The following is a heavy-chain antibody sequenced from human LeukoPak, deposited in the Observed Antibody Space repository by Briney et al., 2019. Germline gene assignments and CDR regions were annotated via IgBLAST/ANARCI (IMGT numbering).Heavy chain of an antibody. CDR1: GFTFGNYA. D-gene: IGHD3-3*01. CDR2: LSSSGGNP. J-gene: IGHJ5*02. V-gene: IGHV3-23*01. Sequence: PGVSLRLFCAASGFTFGNYAMNWVRQAPGKGLEGVSSLSSSGGNPNYADSVKGRFTISRDNSKNTLFLQMNSLRAEDTALYSCAKCARTPEGGSGWCNWFDTWGQGTQVTVSS. CDR3: AKCARTPEGGSGWCNWFDT.